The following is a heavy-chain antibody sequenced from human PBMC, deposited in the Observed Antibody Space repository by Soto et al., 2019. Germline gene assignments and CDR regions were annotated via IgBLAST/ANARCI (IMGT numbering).Heavy chain of an antibody. CDR3: TTDRLMMPVAGTYRDYYYYYGIDV. Sequence: PGGSLRLSCAASGFTFSKAWMSWVRQAPGKGLEWVGRIKSKTDGGTTDYAAPVKGRFTISRDDSKNTLYLQMNSLKTEDTAVYYCTTDRLMMPVAGTYRDYYYYYGIDVWGQGTTVTVSS. CDR1: GFTFSKAW. CDR2: IKSKTDGGTT. D-gene: IGHD6-19*01. J-gene: IGHJ6*02. V-gene: IGHV3-15*01.